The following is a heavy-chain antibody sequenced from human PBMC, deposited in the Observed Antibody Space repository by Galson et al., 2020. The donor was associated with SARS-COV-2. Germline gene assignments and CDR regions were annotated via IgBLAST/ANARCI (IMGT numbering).Heavy chain of an antibody. CDR2: IIPIFGTA. CDR3: AGDPDGIGYSAH. V-gene: IGHV1-69*06. CDR1: VGTFNSYA. J-gene: IGHJ4*02. Sequence: ASVKVSCKASVGTFNSYAISWVRQAPGHGLEWMGRIIPIFGTATHAQKLQGRVTFTADKSTSTAFMELSSLRSEDMAVYYCAGDPDGIGYSAHWGQGTLVTVSS. D-gene: IGHD3-22*01.